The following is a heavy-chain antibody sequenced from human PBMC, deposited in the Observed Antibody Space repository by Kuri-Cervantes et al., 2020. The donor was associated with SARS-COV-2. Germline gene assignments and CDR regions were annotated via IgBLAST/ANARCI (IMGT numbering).Heavy chain of an antibody. J-gene: IGHJ1*01. Sequence: ASVKVSCKASGYTFTGYYMHWVRQAPGQGLEWMGWINPNSGGTNYAQKFQGRVTMTRDTSISTAYMELSRLRSDDTAVYYCAREIGYNWNYSSAEYFQHWGQGTLVTVSS. CDR3: AREIGYNWNYSSAEYFQH. D-gene: IGHD1-7*01. CDR1: GYTFTGYY. V-gene: IGHV1-2*02. CDR2: INPNSGGT.